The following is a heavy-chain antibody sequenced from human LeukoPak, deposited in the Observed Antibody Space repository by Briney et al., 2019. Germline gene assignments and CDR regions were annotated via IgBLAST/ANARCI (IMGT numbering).Heavy chain of an antibody. CDR3: ASIRGVIMGFDY. J-gene: IGHJ4*02. D-gene: IGHD3-10*01. V-gene: IGHV4-34*01. Sequence: SETLSLTCAVYGGSFSGHYWSWIRQPPGQALEWIGEINHSEKTNYNPSLKSRVTLSVDTSKNQFSLKLSSVTAADTAVYYCASIRGVIMGFDYWGQGTLVTVSS. CDR1: GGSFSGHY. CDR2: INHSEKT.